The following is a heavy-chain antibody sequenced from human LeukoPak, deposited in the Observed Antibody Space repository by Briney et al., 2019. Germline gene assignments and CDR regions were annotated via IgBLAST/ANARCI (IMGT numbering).Heavy chain of an antibody. CDR3: TRAPSGYDPNWFDP. V-gene: IGHV3-49*04. CDR2: IRSKAYGGTT. J-gene: IGHJ5*02. Sequence: PGRSLRLSCTASGFTFSDYAMSWVRQAPGKGLEWVGFIRSKAYGGTTEYDASVKGRFTISRDDSKSIAYLQMNSLKTEDTAVYYCTRAPSGYDPNWFDPWGQGTLVTVSS. CDR1: GFTFSDYA. D-gene: IGHD5-12*01.